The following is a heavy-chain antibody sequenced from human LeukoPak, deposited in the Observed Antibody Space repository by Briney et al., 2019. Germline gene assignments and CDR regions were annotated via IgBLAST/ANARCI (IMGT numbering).Heavy chain of an antibody. CDR3: ARDMDPIDGDYGYYYGMDV. D-gene: IGHD4-17*01. V-gene: IGHV1-3*01. Sequence: ASVKVSCKASGYTFTSYAMHWVRQAPGQRLEWMGWINAGNGNTKYSQKFQGRVTITRDTSASTAYMELSSLRSEDTAVYYCARDMDPIDGDYGYYYGMDVWGQGTTVTVSS. CDR1: GYTFTSYA. J-gene: IGHJ6*02. CDR2: INAGNGNT.